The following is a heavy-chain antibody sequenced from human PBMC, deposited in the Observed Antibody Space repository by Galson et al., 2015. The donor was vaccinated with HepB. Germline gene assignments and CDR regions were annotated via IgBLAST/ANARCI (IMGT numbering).Heavy chain of an antibody. D-gene: IGHD1-7*01. Sequence: SLRLSCAASGYTFSNYGMHWVRQAPGKGLEWVALVSHDGSYKSYAESVKGRFTSFRDNSKGTLYLQMNSLRPEDTAVYYCAKDPAGRFVVNYRGYYFDDWGQGTLGTVSS. CDR1: GYTFSNYG. V-gene: IGHV3-30*18. CDR2: VSHDGSYK. CDR3: AKDPAGRFVVNYRGYYFDD. J-gene: IGHJ4*02.